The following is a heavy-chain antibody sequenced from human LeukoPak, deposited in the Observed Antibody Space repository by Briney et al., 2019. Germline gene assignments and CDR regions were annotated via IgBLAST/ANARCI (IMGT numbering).Heavy chain of an antibody. D-gene: IGHD3-10*01. CDR1: GFTVSSNY. V-gene: IGHV3-66*01. J-gene: IGHJ6*02. CDR3: ARGTHIGSWFGEKMGMDV. Sequence: EPGGSLRLSCAASGFTVSSNYMSWVRQAPGKGLEWVSVIYSGGSTYYADSVKGRFTISRDNSKNTLYLQMNSLRAEDTAVYYCARGTHIGSWFGEKMGMDVWGQGTTVTVSS. CDR2: IYSGGST.